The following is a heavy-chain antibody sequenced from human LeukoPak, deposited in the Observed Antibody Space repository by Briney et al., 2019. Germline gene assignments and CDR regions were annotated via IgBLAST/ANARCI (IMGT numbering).Heavy chain of an antibody. D-gene: IGHD3-10*01. J-gene: IGHJ6*02. V-gene: IGHV3-21*01. CDR2: ISSSSSYI. CDR1: GFTFSSYS. CDR3: AKSSDQYHYGLGV. Sequence: PGGSLRLSCAASGFTFSSYSMNWVRQAPGKGLEWVSSISSSSSYIYYADSVKGRFTISRDNAKNSLYLQMNSLRAEDTAVYYCAKSSDQYHYGLGVWGQGTTVTVSS.